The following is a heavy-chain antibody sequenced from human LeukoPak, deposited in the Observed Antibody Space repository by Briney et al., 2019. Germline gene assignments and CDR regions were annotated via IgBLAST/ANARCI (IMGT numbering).Heavy chain of an antibody. Sequence: SETLSLTCAVYGGSFSGYYWSWIRQPPGKGLEWIGEINHSGSTNYNPSLKSRVTISVDTSKNQFSLKLSSVTAADTAVYYCARGRHDILTGSPNWFDPWGQGTLVTVSS. D-gene: IGHD3-9*01. CDR1: GGSFSGYY. J-gene: IGHJ5*02. CDR3: ARGRHDILTGSPNWFDP. CDR2: INHSGST. V-gene: IGHV4-34*01.